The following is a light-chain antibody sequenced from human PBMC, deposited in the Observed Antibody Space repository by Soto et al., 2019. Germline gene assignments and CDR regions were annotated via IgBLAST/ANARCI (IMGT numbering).Light chain of an antibody. Sequence: QSVLTQPPSASGTPGQRVTISYSGSSSNIGSNYVYWYRQLPGTAPKLLIYRNNQRPSGVPDRFSGSKSGTSASLAISGLRSEDEADYYCAAWDDSLSGLYVFGTGTKVTVL. V-gene: IGLV1-47*01. CDR2: RNN. CDR3: AAWDDSLSGLYV. J-gene: IGLJ1*01. CDR1: SSNIGSNY.